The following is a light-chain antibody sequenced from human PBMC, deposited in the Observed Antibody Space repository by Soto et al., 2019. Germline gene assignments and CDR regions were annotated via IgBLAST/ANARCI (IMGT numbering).Light chain of an antibody. J-gene: IGLJ2*01. Sequence: QSVLTQPPSASGTPGQRVTSSCSGSSSNIGSNTVNWYQQLPGTAPKLLIYNNNQWPSGVPDRFSGSKSGTSASLAISGLQSEDEADYYCAAWDDSLNGVVFGGGTKLPS. CDR1: SSNIGSNT. CDR3: AAWDDSLNGVV. CDR2: NNN. V-gene: IGLV1-44*01.